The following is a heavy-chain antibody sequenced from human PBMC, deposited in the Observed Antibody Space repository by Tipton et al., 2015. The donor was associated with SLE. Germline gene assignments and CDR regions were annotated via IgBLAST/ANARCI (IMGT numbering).Heavy chain of an antibody. J-gene: IGHJ4*02. CDR1: GGSISSYY. D-gene: IGHD2-8*01. CDR3: ARDNGVRAVGFDY. Sequence: TLSLTCTVSGGSISSYYCSWVRQPPWKGLEWIGDIHTSGSTNYNPSLKSRSTISVDTTKNQFSLKLSSVTAADTAVYYCARDNGVRAVGFDYWGQGTLVTVSS. CDR2: IHTSGST. V-gene: IGHV4-4*08.